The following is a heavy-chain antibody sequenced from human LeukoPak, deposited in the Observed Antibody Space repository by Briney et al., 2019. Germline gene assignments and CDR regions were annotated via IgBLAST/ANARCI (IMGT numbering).Heavy chain of an antibody. CDR2: INPSGGST. CDR3: ARDLGSGYDNNWFDP. V-gene: IGHV1-46*01. Sequence: GASVKVSCKASGYTFTGYYMHWVRQAPGQGLEWMGIINPSGGSTNYAQRFQGRVTMTRDTSTSTVYMELSSLRSEDTAVYYCARDLGSGYDNNWFDPWGQGTLVTVSS. J-gene: IGHJ5*02. CDR1: GYTFTGYY. D-gene: IGHD5-12*01.